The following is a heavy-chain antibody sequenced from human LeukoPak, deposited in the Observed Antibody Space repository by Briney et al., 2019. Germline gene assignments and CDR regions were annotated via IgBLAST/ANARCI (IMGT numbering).Heavy chain of an antibody. Sequence: GASVKVSCKASGYAFDYYGITWVRQAPGQGLEWVGWISLNNGNTHYTKYAQKFQGSVTLTADTSTATAYMELRGLRSDDTAVYYCQRVTIFGVVIDFDYWGQGTLVAVSS. D-gene: IGHD3-3*01. J-gene: IGHJ4*02. V-gene: IGHV1-18*01. CDR2: ISLNNGNT. CDR1: GYAFDYYG. CDR3: QRVTIFGVVIDFDY.